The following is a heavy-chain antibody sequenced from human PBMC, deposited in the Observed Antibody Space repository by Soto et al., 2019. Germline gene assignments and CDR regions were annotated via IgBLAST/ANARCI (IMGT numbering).Heavy chain of an antibody. V-gene: IGHV3-33*01. CDR2: IWSDESNK. CDR3: ARDYYGSGNYPYFDY. CDR1: GFTFSSYG. J-gene: IGHJ4*02. Sequence: QVQLVESGGGVVQPGRSLRLSCAASGFTFSSYGMHWVRQAPGKGLEWVAVIWSDESNKYYADSVKGRFTISRDNSRNTLYLQMNSLRAEDTAVYYCARDYYGSGNYPYFDYWDQGTLVTVSS. D-gene: IGHD3-10*01.